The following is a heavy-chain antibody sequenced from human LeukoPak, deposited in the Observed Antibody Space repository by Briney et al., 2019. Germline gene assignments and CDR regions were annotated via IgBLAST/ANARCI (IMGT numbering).Heavy chain of an antibody. D-gene: IGHD2-21*02. CDR3: AREAYCGGDSLGGDFQH. J-gene: IGHJ1*01. CDR2: ISSSGSTI. Sequence: GGSLRLSCAASGFTFSSYEMNWVRQAPGKGLEWVSYISSSGSTIHYADSVKGRFTISRDNAKNSLYLQMNSLRAEDTAVYYCAREAYCGGDSLGGDFQHWGQGTLVTVSS. CDR1: GFTFSSYE. V-gene: IGHV3-48*03.